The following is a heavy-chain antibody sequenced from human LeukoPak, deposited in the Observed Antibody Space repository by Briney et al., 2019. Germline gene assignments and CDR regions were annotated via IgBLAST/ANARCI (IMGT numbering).Heavy chain of an antibody. D-gene: IGHD2-8*01. CDR2: IQYDGSNE. J-gene: IGHJ6*03. CDR3: AKDRCSNGVGCYYYYMDV. CDR1: RFTFSSYG. V-gene: IGHV3-30*02. Sequence: GGSLRLSCAASRFTFSSYGMHWVRQAPGKGLEWAAYIQYDGSNEQYADSVKGRFSISRDSSKNILYLQMNSLRAEDTAVYYCAKDRCSNGVGCYYYYMDVWGKGTTVTISS.